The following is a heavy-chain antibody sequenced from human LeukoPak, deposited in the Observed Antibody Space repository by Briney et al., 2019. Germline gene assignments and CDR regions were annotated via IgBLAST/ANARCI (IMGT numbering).Heavy chain of an antibody. CDR2: INSSGSTI. CDR3: ARDRDSSGFLDAFDI. CDR1: GFTFSDYY. Sequence: GGSLRLSCAASGFTFSDYYMSWIRQAPGKGLEWVSYINSSGSTIYYADSVKGRFTISRDNAKNSLYLQMNSLRAEDTAVYYCARDRDSSGFLDAFDIWGQGTMVTVSS. J-gene: IGHJ3*02. V-gene: IGHV3-11*01. D-gene: IGHD3-22*01.